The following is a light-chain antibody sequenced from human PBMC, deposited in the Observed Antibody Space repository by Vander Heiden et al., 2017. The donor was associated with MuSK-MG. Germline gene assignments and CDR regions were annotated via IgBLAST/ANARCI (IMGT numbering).Light chain of an antibody. J-gene: IGLJ2*01. CDR1: SSDVGGYNY. CDR3: SSFTTSGTLL. CDR2: DVS. V-gene: IGLV2-14*03. Sequence: QSALTQPASVSGSPGPSIPVPCTGTSSDVGGYNYVSWFQQHPGKAPKLMIYDVSNRPSGVSNRFSGSKSANTASLTISGLQAEDEADYYCSSFTTSGTLLFGGGTKLTVL.